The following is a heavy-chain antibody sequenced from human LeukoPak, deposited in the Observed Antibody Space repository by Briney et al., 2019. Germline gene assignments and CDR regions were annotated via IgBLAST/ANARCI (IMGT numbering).Heavy chain of an antibody. J-gene: IGHJ4*02. CDR2: IYYSGST. CDR3: ARVNYYDSSGTDY. D-gene: IGHD3-22*01. Sequence: SETLSLTCTVSGDSISSYYWSWIRQPPGKGLEWIGYIYYSGSTNYNPALKSRVTISVDTSKNQFSMRLSSVTAEDTAVYYCARVNYYDSSGTDYWGQGTLVTVSS. CDR1: GDSISSYY. V-gene: IGHV4-59*01.